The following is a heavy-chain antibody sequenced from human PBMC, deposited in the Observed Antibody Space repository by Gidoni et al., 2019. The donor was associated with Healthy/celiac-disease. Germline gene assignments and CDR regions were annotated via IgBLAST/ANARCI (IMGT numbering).Heavy chain of an antibody. CDR1: GFTFSSYS. CDR2: ISSSGSTI. Sequence: EVQLVSSGGGLVKPGGSLRRSCAASGFTFSSYSMNWVRQAPGKGREWVASISSSGSTIYDADSVKGRFTISRDNAKNSLYLQMNSLRAEDTAVYYCARDFPHYVWGSYPDYWGQGTLVTVSS. J-gene: IGHJ4*02. D-gene: IGHD3-16*02. CDR3: ARDFPHYVWGSYPDY. V-gene: IGHV3-21*01.